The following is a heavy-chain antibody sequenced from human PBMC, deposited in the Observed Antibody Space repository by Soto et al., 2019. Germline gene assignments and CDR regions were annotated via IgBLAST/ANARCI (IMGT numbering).Heavy chain of an antibody. CDR3: AGKYQLLSYNWFDP. J-gene: IGHJ5*02. D-gene: IGHD2-2*01. Sequence: QLQLQESGPGLVKPSETLSLTCTVSGGSISSSSYYWGWIRQPPGKGLELIGSIYYSGSTYYNPSLKSRVTISRDNAKNPFSLKLSSVTAADPAVYYWAGKYQLLSYNWFDPWGQGTLVTVSS. V-gene: IGHV4-39*03. CDR1: GGSISSSSYY. CDR2: IYYSGST.